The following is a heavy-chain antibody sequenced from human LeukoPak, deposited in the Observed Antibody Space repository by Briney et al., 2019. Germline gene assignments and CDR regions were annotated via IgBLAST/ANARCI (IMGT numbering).Heavy chain of an antibody. CDR3: ARVDSSGYPKDY. Sequence: SETLSLTCTVSGGSISSYYWSWIRQPPGKGLEWIGCIYYSGSTNYNPSLKSRVTISVDTSKNQFSLKLSSVTAADTAVYYCARVDSSGYPKDYWGQGTLVTVSS. D-gene: IGHD3-22*01. V-gene: IGHV4-59*01. CDR1: GGSISSYY. CDR2: IYYSGST. J-gene: IGHJ4*02.